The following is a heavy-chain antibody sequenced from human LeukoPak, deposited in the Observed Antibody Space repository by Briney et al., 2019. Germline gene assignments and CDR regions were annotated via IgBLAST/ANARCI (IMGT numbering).Heavy chain of an antibody. D-gene: IGHD1-26*01. V-gene: IGHV4-61*02. Sequence: SETPSLTCTVSGGSISSGSYYWSWIRQPAGKGLEWIGRIYTSGSTNYNPSLKSRVTISVDTSKNQFSLKLSSVTAADTAVYYCAREPESSWRVVGASMSWGQGTLVTVSS. J-gene: IGHJ4*02. CDR2: IYTSGST. CDR1: GGSISSGSYY. CDR3: AREPESSWRVVGASMS.